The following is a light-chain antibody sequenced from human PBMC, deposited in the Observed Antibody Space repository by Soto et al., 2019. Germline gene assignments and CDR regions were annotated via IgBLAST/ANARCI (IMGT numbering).Light chain of an antibody. J-gene: IGKJ1*01. CDR1: QSVSSY. Sequence: EIVLTQSPATLSLSPGARATLSGRASQSVSSYLAWYQQKPGQAPRLLIYDASNRATGIPARFSGSGSGTDFTLTISRLEPEDFAVYYCQQYDMSSWTFGQGTKVDIK. CDR3: QQYDMSSWT. V-gene: IGKV3-11*01. CDR2: DAS.